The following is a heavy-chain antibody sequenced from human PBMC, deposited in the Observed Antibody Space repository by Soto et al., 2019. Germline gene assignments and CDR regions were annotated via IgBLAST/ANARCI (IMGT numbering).Heavy chain of an antibody. D-gene: IGHD6-13*01. CDR3: TRDAQQLANYGMDV. CDR1: GFNFNYHG. CDR2: LWAGGNYA. J-gene: IGHJ6*02. Sequence: QVRLVESGGNVVQPGRSLRLSCATSGFNFNYHGMHWVRQAPGKGLEWVAHLWAGGNYAYYAYSVKGRFTISSDQSTNTLYLQMNSLGAEDTAVYCCTRDAQQLANYGMDVWGQGTTVTVSS. V-gene: IGHV3-33*01.